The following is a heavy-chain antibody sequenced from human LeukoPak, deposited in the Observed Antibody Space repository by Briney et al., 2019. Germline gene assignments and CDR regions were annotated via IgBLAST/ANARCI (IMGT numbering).Heavy chain of an antibody. Sequence: PSETLSLTCTVSGGSISSYYWSWIRQPPGKGLEWIGYIYYSGYTNYNPSLKSRVTISVDTSKNQFSLKLSSVTAADTAVYYCARTTMVRGTYYMDVWGKGTTVTVSS. J-gene: IGHJ6*03. D-gene: IGHD3-10*01. CDR2: IYYSGYT. CDR3: ARTTMVRGTYYMDV. CDR1: GGSISSYY. V-gene: IGHV4-59*01.